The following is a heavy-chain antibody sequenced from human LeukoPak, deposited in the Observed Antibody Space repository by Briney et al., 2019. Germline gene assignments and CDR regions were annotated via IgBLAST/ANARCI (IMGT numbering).Heavy chain of an antibody. J-gene: IGHJ4*02. V-gene: IGHV3-66*01. CDR2: IYSGGST. Sequence: GGSLRLSCAASGFTVSSNYMSWVRRAPGKGLEWVSVIYSGGSTYYADSVKGRFTISRDDSKNTLYLQMNSLRAEDTAVYYCARDRYSGLFDYWGQGTLVTVSS. CDR1: GFTVSSNY. CDR3: ARDRYSGLFDY. D-gene: IGHD1-26*01.